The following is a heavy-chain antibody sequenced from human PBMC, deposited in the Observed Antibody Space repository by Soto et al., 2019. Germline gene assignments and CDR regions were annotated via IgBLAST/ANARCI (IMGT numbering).Heavy chain of an antibody. CDR1: GYTLTELS. J-gene: IGHJ6*02. CDR3: ARDHYYGSGSGSYYYGMDV. D-gene: IGHD3-10*01. V-gene: IGHV1-24*01. Sequence: ASVKVSCKVSGYTLTELSMHWVRQAPGKGLEWMGGFDPEDGETIYAQKFQGRVTMTEDTSTDTAYMELSSLRSEDTAVYYCARDHYYGSGSGSYYYGMDVWGQGTTVTVSS. CDR2: FDPEDGET.